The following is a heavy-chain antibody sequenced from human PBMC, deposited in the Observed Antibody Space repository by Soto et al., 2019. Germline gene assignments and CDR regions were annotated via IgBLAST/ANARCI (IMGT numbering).Heavy chain of an antibody. Sequence: QAQLVESGGGVAQPGRSLRLSCAASGFTFSSYGMHWVRQAPGTGLEWVAVISYDGGLQHYADSVKGRFTISRDNSKHMVLLQMNSLRAEATAVYYCVSDRGYGHASVPYSWGQGTLVSVSS. CDR1: GFTFSSYG. D-gene: IGHD5-18*01. J-gene: IGHJ4*02. CDR3: VSDRGYGHASVPYS. CDR2: ISYDGGLQ. V-gene: IGHV3-30*03.